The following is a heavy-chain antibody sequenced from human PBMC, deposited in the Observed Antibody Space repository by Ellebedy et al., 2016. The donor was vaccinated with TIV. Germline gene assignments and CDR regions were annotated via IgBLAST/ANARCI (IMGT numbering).Heavy chain of an antibody. CDR2: IKQDGSEK. Sequence: GESLKISCAASGFTFSRHAMSWVRQAPGKGPEWVATIKQDGSEKFYVDSVKGRFTISRDNAKNLLYLQMNNLRAEDTAVYYCARVPPGAYGSGSYFGDDYWGQGTLVTVSS. CDR1: GFTFSRHA. J-gene: IGHJ4*02. D-gene: IGHD3-10*01. V-gene: IGHV3-7*01. CDR3: ARVPPGAYGSGSYFGDDY.